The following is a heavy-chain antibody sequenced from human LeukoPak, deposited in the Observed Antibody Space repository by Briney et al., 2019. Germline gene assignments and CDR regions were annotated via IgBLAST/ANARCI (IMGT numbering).Heavy chain of an antibody. V-gene: IGHV3-30*02. D-gene: IGHD3-22*01. J-gene: IGHJ4*02. CDR1: GFTFSSYG. Sequence: GGSLRLSCAASGFTFSSYGMHWVRQAPGKGLGWVAFIRYDGSNKYYADSVKGRFTISRDNSKNTLYLQMNSLRAEDTAVYYCAKALYDSSGYYIDYWGQGTLVTVSS. CDR3: AKALYDSSGYYIDY. CDR2: IRYDGSNK.